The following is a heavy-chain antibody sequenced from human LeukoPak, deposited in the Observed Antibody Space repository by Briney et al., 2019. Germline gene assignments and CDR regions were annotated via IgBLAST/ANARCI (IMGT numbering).Heavy chain of an antibody. J-gene: IGHJ3*02. CDR3: ARPPPGGGDGDAFDI. CDR2: IYHSGST. CDR1: GGSIYSYS. Sequence: PSETLSLTCTVSGGSIYSYSWSWIRQPPGKGLEWIGYIYHSGSTYYNPSLKSRVTISVDRSKNQFSLKLSSVTAADTAVYYCARPPPGGGDGDAFDIWGQGTMVTVSS. D-gene: IGHD2-21*01. V-gene: IGHV4-59*12.